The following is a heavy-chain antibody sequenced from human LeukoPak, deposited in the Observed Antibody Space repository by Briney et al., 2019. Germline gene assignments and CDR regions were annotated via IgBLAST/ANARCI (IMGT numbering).Heavy chain of an antibody. V-gene: IGHV5-10-1*01. CDR3: ARSFQGYCSGGSCYPPFDP. CDR2: IDPSDSYT. CDR1: GYSFTSYW. Sequence: GESLKISCKGSGYSFTSYWISWVRQMPGKGLEWMGRIDPSDSYTNYSPSFQGHVTISADKSISTAYLQWSSLKASDTAMYYCARSFQGYCSGGSCYPPFDPWGQGTLSPSPQ. D-gene: IGHD2-15*01. J-gene: IGHJ5*02.